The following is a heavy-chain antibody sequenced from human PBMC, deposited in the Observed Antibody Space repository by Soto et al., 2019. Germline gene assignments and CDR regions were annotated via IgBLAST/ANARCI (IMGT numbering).Heavy chain of an antibody. D-gene: IGHD6-13*01. V-gene: IGHV1-8*01. CDR1: GHTFTSYD. J-gene: IGHJ4*02. Sequence: ASVKVSCKASGHTFTSYDINWVRQATGQGLEWMGWMNPNSGNTGYAQKFQGRVTMTRNTSISTAYIELSSLRSEDTAVYYCARGLFERGAAAVDYWGQGTLVTVSS. CDR2: MNPNSGNT. CDR3: ARGLFERGAAAVDY.